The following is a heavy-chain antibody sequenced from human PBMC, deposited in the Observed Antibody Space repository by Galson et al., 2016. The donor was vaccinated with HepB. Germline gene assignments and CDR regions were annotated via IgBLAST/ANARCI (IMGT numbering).Heavy chain of an antibody. CDR3: ALGHCSGGRCYFGGNWFDP. CDR1: GGSIRSSNW. Sequence: SETLSLTCAVSGGSIRSSNWWSWVRQPPGKGLEWIGDIYHSGSTNFNPSLKNRVTISVDKSKNQFSLRLTSVTAADTAVYYCALGHCSGGRCYFGGNWFDPWGQGTLVTVSS. V-gene: IGHV4-4*02. CDR2: IYHSGST. J-gene: IGHJ5*02. D-gene: IGHD2-15*01.